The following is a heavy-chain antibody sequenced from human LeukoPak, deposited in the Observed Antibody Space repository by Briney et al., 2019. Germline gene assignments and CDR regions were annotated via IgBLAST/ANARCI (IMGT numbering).Heavy chain of an antibody. V-gene: IGHV4-59*01. CDR1: GGSISSYY. CDR3: ARHQSGGYLLY. D-gene: IGHD3-22*01. Sequence: SETLSLTCTVSGGSISSYYWSWIRQPPGKGLEWIGYIYYSGSTNYKSSLKSRVTISVDTSKKQFSLKLSSVTAADTAVYYCARHQSGGYLLYWGQGTLVTVSS. J-gene: IGHJ4*02. CDR2: IYYSGST.